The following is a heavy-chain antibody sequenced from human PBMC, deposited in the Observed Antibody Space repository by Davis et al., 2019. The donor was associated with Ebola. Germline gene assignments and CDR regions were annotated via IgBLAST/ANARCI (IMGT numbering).Heavy chain of an antibody. J-gene: IGHJ3*02. V-gene: IGHV1-18*01. CDR1: GYTFTSYG. CDR2: ISAYNGNT. CDR3: ARPTFDIVADAFDI. Sequence: ASVKVSCKASGYTFTSYGISWVRQAPGQGLEWMGWISAYNGNTNYAQKLQGRVTMTTDISTSTAYMELRSLRSDDTAVYYCARPTFDIVADAFDIWGQGTMVTVSS. D-gene: IGHD5-12*01.